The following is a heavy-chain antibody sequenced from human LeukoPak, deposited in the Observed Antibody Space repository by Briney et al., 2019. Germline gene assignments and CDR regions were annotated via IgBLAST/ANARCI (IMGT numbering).Heavy chain of an antibody. CDR2: INHSGST. CDR3: ARDLDNWNDRRLDY. J-gene: IGHJ4*02. Sequence: PSETLSLTCAVYGGSFSGYYWSWIRQPPGKGLEWIGEINHSGSTNYNPSLKSRVTISVDTSKNQFSLKLSSVTAADTAVYYCARDLDNWNDRRLDYWGQGTLVTVSS. D-gene: IGHD1-20*01. CDR1: GGSFSGYY. V-gene: IGHV4-34*01.